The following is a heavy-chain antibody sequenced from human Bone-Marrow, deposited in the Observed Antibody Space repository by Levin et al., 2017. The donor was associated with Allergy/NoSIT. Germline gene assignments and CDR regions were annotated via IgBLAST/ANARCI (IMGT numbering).Heavy chain of an antibody. CDR3: ATAPSGQCGPDCYRYYFDY. Sequence: GGSLRLSCAASGFTFDNYAMSWFRQAPGKGLEWVSSISGSAINTYYADSVKGRFTISRDNSKNTLYLQMNSLRAEDTAVFYCATAPSGQCGPDCYRYYFDYWGQGTLVTVSS. J-gene: IGHJ4*02. CDR2: ISGSAINT. D-gene: IGHD2-21*02. V-gene: IGHV3-23*01. CDR1: GFTFDNYA.